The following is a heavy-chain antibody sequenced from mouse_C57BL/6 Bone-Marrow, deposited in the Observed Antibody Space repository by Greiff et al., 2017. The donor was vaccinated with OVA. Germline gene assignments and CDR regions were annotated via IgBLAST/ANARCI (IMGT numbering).Heavy chain of an antibody. V-gene: IGHV1-53*01. Sequence: VQLQQPGTELVKPGASVKLSCKASGYTFTSYWMHWVKQRPGQGLEWIGNINPSNGGTNYNEKFKSKATLTVDKSSSTAYMQLRSLTSEDSAVYYCAIDGNYGNYAMDYWGQGTSVTVSS. CDR2: INPSNGGT. J-gene: IGHJ4*01. D-gene: IGHD2-1*01. CDR3: AIDGNYGNYAMDY. CDR1: GYTFTSYW.